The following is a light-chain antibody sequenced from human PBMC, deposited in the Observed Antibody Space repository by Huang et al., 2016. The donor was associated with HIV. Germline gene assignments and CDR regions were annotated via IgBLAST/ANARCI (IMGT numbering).Light chain of an antibody. CDR1: QSISSW. CDR3: QQYNSYPYT. V-gene: IGKV1-5*03. Sequence: DIQMTQSPSTLSASVGDRVTITCRASQSISSWLAWYQQKPGKDPNLLISKASSLDSGVPSRFSGRGAATEFTLTISILQPDDFATYYCQQYNSYPYTFGQGTKLEIK. CDR2: KAS. J-gene: IGKJ2*01.